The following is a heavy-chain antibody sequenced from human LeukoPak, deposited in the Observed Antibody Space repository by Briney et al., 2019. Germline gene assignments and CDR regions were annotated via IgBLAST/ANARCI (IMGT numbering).Heavy chain of an antibody. CDR3: ATWTTVVTNFDY. J-gene: IGHJ4*02. D-gene: IGHD4-23*01. CDR2: ISAYNGNT. CDR1: GYTFTSYG. Sequence: ASMKVSCKASGYTFTSYGISWVRQAPGQGLEWMGWISAYNGNTNYAQKLQGRVTMTTDTSTSTAYMELRSLRSDDTAVYYCATWTTVVTNFDYWGQGTLVTVSS. V-gene: IGHV1-18*01.